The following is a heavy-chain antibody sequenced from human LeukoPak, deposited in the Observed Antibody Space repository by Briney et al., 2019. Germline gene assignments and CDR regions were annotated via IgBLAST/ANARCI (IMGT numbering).Heavy chain of an antibody. D-gene: IGHD6-13*01. CDR3: ARHRGSSWDHDAFDI. CDR1: GYSFTSYW. J-gene: IGHJ3*02. CDR2: IDPSDSYT. Sequence: PGESLRISCKGSGYSFTSYWISWVRQMPGKGLEWMGRIDPSDSYTNYSPSFQGHVTISADKSISTAYLQWSSLKASDTAMYYCARHRGSSWDHDAFDIWGQGTMVTVSS. V-gene: IGHV5-10-1*01.